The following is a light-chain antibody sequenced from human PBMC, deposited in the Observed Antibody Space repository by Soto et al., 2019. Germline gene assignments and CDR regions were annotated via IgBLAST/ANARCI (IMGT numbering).Light chain of an antibody. CDR2: DVS. V-gene: IGLV2-14*01. Sequence: QSALTQPASVSESPGQSITISCTGTSSDVGGYNYVSWYQQHPGKAPKLMIYDVSNRPSGFSTRFSGSKSGNTASLTISGLQAEDEADYYCSSYSSRSTVVFGGGTKVTVL. CDR3: SSYSSRSTVV. J-gene: IGLJ3*02. CDR1: SSDVGGYNY.